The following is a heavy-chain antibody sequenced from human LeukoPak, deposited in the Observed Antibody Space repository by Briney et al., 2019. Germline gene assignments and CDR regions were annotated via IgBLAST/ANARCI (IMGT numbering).Heavy chain of an antibody. CDR3: ARGERGYSGYEPIGY. Sequence: GGSLRLSCAASGFTLSSYEMNWVRQAPGKGLEWVSYISSSGSTIYYADSVKGRFAISRDNAKNSLYLQMNSLRAEDTAVYYCARGERGYSGYEPIGYWGQGTLVTVSS. CDR1: GFTLSSYE. D-gene: IGHD5-12*01. V-gene: IGHV3-48*03. CDR2: ISSSGSTI. J-gene: IGHJ4*02.